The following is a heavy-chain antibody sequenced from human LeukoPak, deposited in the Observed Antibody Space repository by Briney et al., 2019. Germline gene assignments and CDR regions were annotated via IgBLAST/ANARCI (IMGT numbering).Heavy chain of an antibody. CDR1: GGSISSYY. V-gene: IGHV4-59*01. J-gene: IGHJ6*02. Sequence: SETLSLTCTVSGGSISSYYWSWIRQPPGKGLEWIGYIYYSGSTNYNPSLKSRVTMSVDTSKNQFSLNLSSVTAADTAVDYCASATTNYYYGMDVWGQGTTVTVSS. CDR2: IYYSGST. CDR3: ASATTNYYYGMDV. D-gene: IGHD1-7*01.